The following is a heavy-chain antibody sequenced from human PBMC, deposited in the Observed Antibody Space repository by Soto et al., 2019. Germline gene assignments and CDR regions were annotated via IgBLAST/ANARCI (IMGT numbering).Heavy chain of an antibody. CDR2: ISGYNGNT. D-gene: IGHD3-9*01. V-gene: IGHV1-18*01. CDR1: GYTFTSYG. J-gene: IGHJ4*02. CDR3: ARSDQYFDWLPQSPYYFDY. Sequence: QVQLVQSGAEVKKPGASVKVSCKASGYTFTSYGISWVRQAPGQGLEWMGWISGYNGNTNYAQKLQGRVTMTTDTSTSTAYMELRSLGSDDTAVYFCARSDQYFDWLPQSPYYFDYWGQGTLVTVSS.